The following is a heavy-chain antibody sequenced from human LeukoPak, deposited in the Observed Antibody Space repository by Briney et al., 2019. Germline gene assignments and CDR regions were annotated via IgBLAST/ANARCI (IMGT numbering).Heavy chain of an antibody. CDR3: ARRRYYGSGSNNQNWFDP. J-gene: IGHJ5*02. CDR2: MNPNSGNT. CDR1: GYTFTSYD. V-gene: IGHV1-8*01. Sequence: ASVKVSFTASGYTFTSYDINWVRQATGQGLEWMGWMNPNSGNTGYAQKFQGRVTMTRNTSISTAYMELSSLRSEDTAVYYCARRRYYGSGSNNQNWFDPWGQGTLVTVSS. D-gene: IGHD3-10*01.